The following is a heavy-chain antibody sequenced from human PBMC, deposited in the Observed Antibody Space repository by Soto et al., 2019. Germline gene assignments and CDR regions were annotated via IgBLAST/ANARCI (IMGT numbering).Heavy chain of an antibody. D-gene: IGHD4-17*01. V-gene: IGHV3-33*01. CDR1: GFTFSSYG. CDR2: IWYDGSNK. CDR3: ARDLSLVTTVSSGREYYYYGMDV. Sequence: GGSLRLSCAASGFTFSSYGMHWVRQAPGKGLEWVAVIWYDGSNKYYADSVKGRFTISRDNSKNTLYLQMNSLRAEDTAVYYCARDLSLVTTVSSGREYYYYGMDVWGQGTTVTVSS. J-gene: IGHJ6*02.